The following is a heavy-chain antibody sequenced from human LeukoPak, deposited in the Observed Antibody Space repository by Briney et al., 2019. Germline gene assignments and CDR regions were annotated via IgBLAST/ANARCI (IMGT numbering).Heavy chain of an antibody. V-gene: IGHV1-46*01. CDR3: ASQGYCSGGSCYEN. Sequence: ASVKVSCKASGYTFTSHSIHWVRQAPGQGLEWMGIIDPSGGSTSYAQKFQGRVTMTRDTSTNIAYMELRSLRSDDTAVYYCASQGYCSGGSCYENWGQGTLVTVSS. CDR1: GYTFTSHS. D-gene: IGHD2-15*01. J-gene: IGHJ4*02. CDR2: IDPSGGST.